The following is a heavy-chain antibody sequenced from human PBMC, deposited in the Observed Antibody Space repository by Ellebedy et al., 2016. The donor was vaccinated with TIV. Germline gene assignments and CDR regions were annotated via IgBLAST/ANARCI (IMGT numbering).Heavy chain of an antibody. CDR1: GFTFSSYE. CDR3: ARGLDPYYYYGKDV. V-gene: IGHV3-48*03. Sequence: PGGSLRLSCAASGFTFSSYEMNWVRQAPGKGLERFSYISSSGSTIYYADSVKGRFTISRDNAKNSLYLQMNSLRAEDTAVYYCARGLDPYYYYGKDVWGQGTTVTVSS. J-gene: IGHJ6*02. D-gene: IGHD3/OR15-3a*01. CDR2: ISSSGSTI.